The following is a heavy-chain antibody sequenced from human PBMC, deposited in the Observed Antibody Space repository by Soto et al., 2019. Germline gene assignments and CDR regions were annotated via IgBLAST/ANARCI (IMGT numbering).Heavy chain of an antibody. D-gene: IGHD3-10*01. CDR1: GNTFTSYD. Sequence: ASVKVSCKASGNTFTSYDINWVRQATGQGLEWMGWMNPNSGNTGYAQKFQGRVTMTRNTSISTAYMELSSLRSEDTAVYYCARGPPKVRITMVRGYMDVWGKGTTVTVSS. CDR3: ARGPPKVRITMVRGYMDV. CDR2: MNPNSGNT. V-gene: IGHV1-8*01. J-gene: IGHJ6*03.